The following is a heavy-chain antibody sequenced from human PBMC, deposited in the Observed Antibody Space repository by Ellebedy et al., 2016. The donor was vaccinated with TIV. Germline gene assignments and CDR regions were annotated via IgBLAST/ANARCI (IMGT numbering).Heavy chain of an antibody. CDR1: GYTFTSYD. CDR2: MNPNSGNT. D-gene: IGHD5-12*01. J-gene: IGHJ5*02. V-gene: IGHV1-8*01. CDR3: ARAITINLNWFDP. Sequence: ASVKVSXXASGYTFTSYDINWVRQATGQGLEWMGWMNPNSGNTGYAQKFQGRVTMTRNTSISTAYMELSSLRSEDTAVYYCARAITINLNWFDPWGQGTLVTVSS.